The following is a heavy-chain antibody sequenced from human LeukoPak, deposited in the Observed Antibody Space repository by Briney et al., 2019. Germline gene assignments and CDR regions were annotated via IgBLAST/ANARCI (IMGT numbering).Heavy chain of an antibody. CDR3: ARDEVTTKGFDY. CDR2: IDYSGST. V-gene: IGHV4-31*03. CDR1: GGSISSGGYY. Sequence: SETLSLTCTVSGGSISSGGYYWSWIRQHPGKGPEWIGYIDYSGSTFYNPSLKSRVTISVDTSKNQFSLKLNSVTAADTAVYYCARDEVTTKGFDYWGQGTLVTVSS. J-gene: IGHJ4*02. D-gene: IGHD4-17*01.